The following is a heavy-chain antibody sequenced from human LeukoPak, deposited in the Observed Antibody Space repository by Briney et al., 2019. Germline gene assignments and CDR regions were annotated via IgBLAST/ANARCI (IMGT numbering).Heavy chain of an antibody. V-gene: IGHV3-30-3*01. CDR2: ISYDERNK. CDR1: GFTFSSYA. CDR3: ARDYDSSGYDSEYFQH. J-gene: IGHJ1*01. Sequence: PGGSLRLSCAASGFTFSSYAMHWVRQAPGKGLEWVALISYDERNKYYTDSVKGRFTISRDNSNNTLYLQMNSLRAVDTAVYYCARDYDSSGYDSEYFQHWGQGTLVTVSS. D-gene: IGHD3-22*01.